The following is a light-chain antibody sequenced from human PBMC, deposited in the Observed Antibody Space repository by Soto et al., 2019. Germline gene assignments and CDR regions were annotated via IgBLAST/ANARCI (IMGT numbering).Light chain of an antibody. CDR1: QNINDS. Sequence: DIQMTQSPSTLSASVGDRVTITSRASQNINDSLAWYQQKPGKARKLLIYEASNLKSGVPSRFSGSGSGTEYTLTISSLQPDDFASYYCQQYNGYWTFGQGTKVEIK. CDR3: QQYNGYWT. CDR2: EAS. J-gene: IGKJ1*01. V-gene: IGKV1-5*03.